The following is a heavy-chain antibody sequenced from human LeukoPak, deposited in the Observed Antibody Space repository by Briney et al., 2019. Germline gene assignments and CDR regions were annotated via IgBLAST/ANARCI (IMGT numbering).Heavy chain of an antibody. CDR3: AREREVYYGDYSSSPYFDY. CDR1: GGSISSGGYS. V-gene: IGHV4-30-4*08. Sequence: SETLSLTCAVSGGSISSGGYSWSWIRQPPGKGLEWIGYIYYSGSTYYNPSLKSRVTISVDTSKNQFSLKLSSVTAADTAVYYCAREREVYYGDYSSSPYFDYWGQGTLVTVSS. D-gene: IGHD4-17*01. J-gene: IGHJ4*02. CDR2: IYYSGST.